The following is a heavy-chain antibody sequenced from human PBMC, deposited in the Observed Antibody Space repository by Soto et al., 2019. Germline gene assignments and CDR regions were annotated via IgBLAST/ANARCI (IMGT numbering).Heavy chain of an antibody. V-gene: IGHV3-21*01. J-gene: IGHJ6*02. CDR3: ARELGAPSIAARAPYYYGMDV. Sequence: GGSLRLSCAASGFTFSSYSMNWVRQAPGKGLEWVSSISSSSSYIYYADSVKGRFTISRDNAKNSLYLQMNSLRAEDTAVYYCARELGAPSIAARAPYYYGMDVWGQGTTVTVSS. D-gene: IGHD6-6*01. CDR1: GFTFSSYS. CDR2: ISSSSSYI.